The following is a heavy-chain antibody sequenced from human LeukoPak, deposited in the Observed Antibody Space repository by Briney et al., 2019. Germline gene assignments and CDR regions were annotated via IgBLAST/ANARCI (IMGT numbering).Heavy chain of an antibody. CDR2: ISSSSSYI. Sequence: GGSLRLSCAASGFTFSSYSMNWLRQAPGKGLEWVSSISSSSSYIYYADSVKGRFTISRDNAKNSLYLQMNSLRAEDTAVYYCARGGAGATLYYYYMDVWGKGTTVTVSS. CDR3: ARGGAGATLYYYYMDV. V-gene: IGHV3-21*01. CDR1: GFTFSSYS. D-gene: IGHD7-27*01. J-gene: IGHJ6*03.